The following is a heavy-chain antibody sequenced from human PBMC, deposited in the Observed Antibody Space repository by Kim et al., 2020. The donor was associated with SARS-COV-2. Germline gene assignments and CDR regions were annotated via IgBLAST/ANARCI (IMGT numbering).Heavy chain of an antibody. CDR2: ISGGGVNK. V-gene: IGHV3-23*01. CDR3: SKVGVMDKYNYYCYDG. CDR1: GFTFDIYA. D-gene: IGHD3-16*01. Sequence: GGSLRLSCVASGFTFDIYAMTWVRQAPGKGLEWVAGISGGGVNKFYADSVRGRVTITRDNSKNTLLLQMNSQRDEDTAIYDCSKVGVMDKYNYYCYDG. J-gene: IGHJ6*01.